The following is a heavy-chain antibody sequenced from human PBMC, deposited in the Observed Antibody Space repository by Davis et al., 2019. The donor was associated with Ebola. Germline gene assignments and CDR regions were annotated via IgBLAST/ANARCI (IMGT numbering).Heavy chain of an antibody. Sequence: MPSETLSLTCTVSGGSISSSSYYWGWIRQPPGKGLEWIGSIYYSGSTYYNPSLKSRVTISVDTSKNQFSLKLSSVTAADTAVYYCARGTLTYYYDSSGYTFDYWGQGTLVTVSS. CDR1: GGSISSSSYY. J-gene: IGHJ4*02. D-gene: IGHD3-22*01. V-gene: IGHV4-39*07. CDR3: ARGTLTYYYDSSGYTFDY. CDR2: IYYSGST.